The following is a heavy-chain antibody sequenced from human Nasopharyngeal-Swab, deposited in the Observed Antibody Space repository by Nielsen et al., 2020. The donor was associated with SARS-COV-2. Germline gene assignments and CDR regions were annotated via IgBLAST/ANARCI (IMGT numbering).Heavy chain of an antibody. V-gene: IGHV3-30*03. J-gene: IGHJ6*03. CDR1: GLTFSSYG. D-gene: IGHD6-13*01. Sequence: GESLKISCSASGLTFSSYGMPWVRQAPGKGLEWVAVISYDGNDKYSANSVKGRFTISRDNSKNTLYLQMNSLRTEDTAVYFCATGGDFLATVGDYYYYYRDVWGKGTTVTVSS. CDR2: ISYDGNDK. CDR3: ATGGDFLATVGDYYYYYRDV.